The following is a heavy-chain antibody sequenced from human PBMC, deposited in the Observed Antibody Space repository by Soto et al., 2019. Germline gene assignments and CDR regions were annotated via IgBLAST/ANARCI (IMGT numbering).Heavy chain of an antibody. CDR1: GYTFTSYG. CDR3: ARLTYTAMVTYGPDY. CDR2: ISAYNGNT. Sequence: ASVKVSCKASGYTFTSYGISWVRQAPGQGLEWMGWISAYNGNTNYAQKLQGRVTVTTDTSTSTAYMELRSLRSDDTAVYYCARLTYTAMVTYGPDYWGQGTLVTVSS. D-gene: IGHD5-18*01. J-gene: IGHJ4*02. V-gene: IGHV1-18*04.